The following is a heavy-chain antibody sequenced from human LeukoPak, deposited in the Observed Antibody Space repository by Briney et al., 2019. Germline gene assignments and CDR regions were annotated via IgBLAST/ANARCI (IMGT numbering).Heavy chain of an antibody. D-gene: IGHD1-26*01. J-gene: IGHJ4*02. CDR2: ISSSSSSYI. CDR3: AREPAVGASDY. Sequence: GGSLRLSCAASGFTFSSYSMNWVRQAPGKGLEWVSSISSSSSSYIYYADSVKGRFTISRDNAKNSLYLQMNSLRAEDTAVYYCAREPAVGASDYWGQGTLVTVSS. CDR1: GFTFSSYS. V-gene: IGHV3-21*01.